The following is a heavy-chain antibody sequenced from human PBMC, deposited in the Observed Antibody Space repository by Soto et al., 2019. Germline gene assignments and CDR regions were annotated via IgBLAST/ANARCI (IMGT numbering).Heavy chain of an antibody. CDR1: GGTFSSYA. Sequence: QVQLVQSGAEVKKPGSSVKVSCKASGGTFSSYAISWVRQAPGQGLEWMGGIIPIFGTANYAQKFQGRVKINADEATSTAYMELSSLRSEDTAVYYCARPTRYYYDSSGQSAWFDPWGQGTLVTVSS. CDR2: IIPIFGTA. CDR3: ARPTRYYYDSSGQSAWFDP. V-gene: IGHV1-69*12. D-gene: IGHD3-22*01. J-gene: IGHJ5*02.